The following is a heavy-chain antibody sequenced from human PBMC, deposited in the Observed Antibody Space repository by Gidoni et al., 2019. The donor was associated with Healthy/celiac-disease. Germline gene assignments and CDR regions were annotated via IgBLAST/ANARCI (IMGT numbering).Heavy chain of an antibody. V-gene: IGHV3-23*01. Sequence: EVQLLESGGGLVQPGGSLRLSCAASGFTFRSYAMSWVRQAPGKGLEWVSAISGSGGSTYYADSVKGRFTISRDNSKNTLYLQMNSLRAEDTAVYYCAKGGRYYGSVTGDVWGKGTTVTVSS. D-gene: IGHD3-10*01. CDR1: GFTFRSYA. J-gene: IGHJ6*04. CDR3: AKGGRYYGSVTGDV. CDR2: ISGSGGST.